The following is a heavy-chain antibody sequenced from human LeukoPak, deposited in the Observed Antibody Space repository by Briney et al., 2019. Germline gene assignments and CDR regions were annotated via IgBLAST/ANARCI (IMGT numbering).Heavy chain of an antibody. CDR3: AKAEGRSIAVAGRPPFDY. Sequence: PGRSLRLSCAASGFTFDDYAMHWGRHAPGKGLEWVSAISGSGGSTYYADSVKGRFTISRDNSKNTLYLQMNSLRAEDTAVYYCAKAEGRSIAVAGRPPFDYWGQGTLVTVSS. CDR2: ISGSGGST. D-gene: IGHD6-19*01. J-gene: IGHJ4*02. CDR1: GFTFDDYA. V-gene: IGHV3-23*01.